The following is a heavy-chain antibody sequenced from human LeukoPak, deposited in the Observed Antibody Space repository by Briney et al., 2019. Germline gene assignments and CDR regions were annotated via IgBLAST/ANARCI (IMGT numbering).Heavy chain of an antibody. CDR1: GFTFSSYS. D-gene: IGHD3-10*01. V-gene: IGHV3-48*04. J-gene: IGHJ4*02. Sequence: GGSLRLSCAASGFTFSSYSMNWVRQAPGKGLEWVSYISSSSSTIYYADSVKGRFTISRDTAKNSLYLQMNSLRAEDTAVYYCAVTMVRGVMVPFDYWGQGTLVTVSS. CDR2: ISSSSSTI. CDR3: AVTMVRGVMVPFDY.